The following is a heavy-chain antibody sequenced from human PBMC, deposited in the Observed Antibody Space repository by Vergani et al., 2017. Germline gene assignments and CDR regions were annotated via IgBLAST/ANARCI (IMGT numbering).Heavy chain of an antibody. J-gene: IGHJ4*02. V-gene: IGHV3-20*04. D-gene: IGHD3-22*01. CDR2: INWNGGST. CDR3: ARVRSYYDSSGYLDFDY. Sequence: EVQLVESGGGVVRPGGSLRLSCAASGFTFDDYGMSWVRQAPGKGLEWVSGINWNGGSTGYADSVKGRFTISRDNAKNFLYLQMNSLRAEDTALYYCARVRSYYDSSGYLDFDYWGQGTLVTVSS. CDR1: GFTFDDYG.